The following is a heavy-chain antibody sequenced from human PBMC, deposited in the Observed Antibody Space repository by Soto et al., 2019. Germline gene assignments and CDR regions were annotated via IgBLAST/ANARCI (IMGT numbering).Heavy chain of an antibody. CDR2: IRSKAYGGTT. Sequence: PGGSLRLSCTASGFTFGDYAMSWFRQAPGKGLEWVGFIRSKAYGGTTEYAASVKGRFTISRDDSKSIAYLQMNSLKTEDTAVYYCTRDDGAVADLYYYYYGMDVWGQGTTVTVSS. CDR3: TRDDGAVADLYYYYYGMDV. D-gene: IGHD6-19*01. J-gene: IGHJ6*02. V-gene: IGHV3-49*03. CDR1: GFTFGDYA.